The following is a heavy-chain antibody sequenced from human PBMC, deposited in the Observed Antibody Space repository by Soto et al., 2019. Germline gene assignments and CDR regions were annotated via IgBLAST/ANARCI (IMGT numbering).Heavy chain of an antibody. D-gene: IGHD3-22*01. Sequence: SETLSLTCTVSGGSISSYYWTWIRQPPGKGLEWIGYIYYSGSTYYNPSLKSRVTISVDTSKNQFSLKLSSVTAADTAVYYCARHNYDSSGTAVDVWGQGTTVTVSS. J-gene: IGHJ6*02. CDR3: ARHNYDSSGTAVDV. CDR1: GGSISSYY. CDR2: IYYSGST. V-gene: IGHV4-59*12.